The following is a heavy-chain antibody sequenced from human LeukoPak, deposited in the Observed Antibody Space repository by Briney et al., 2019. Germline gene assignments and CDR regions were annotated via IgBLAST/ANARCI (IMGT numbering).Heavy chain of an antibody. CDR2: IYHSGST. Sequence: SETLSLTCTVSGGSISSYYWSWIRQPPGKGLEWIGYIYHSGSTYYNPSLKSRVTISVDRSKNQFSLKLSSVTAADTAVYYCARATGGSVYNWGQGTLVTVSS. D-gene: IGHD3-10*01. V-gene: IGHV4-59*12. CDR1: GGSISSYY. J-gene: IGHJ4*02. CDR3: ARATGGSVYN.